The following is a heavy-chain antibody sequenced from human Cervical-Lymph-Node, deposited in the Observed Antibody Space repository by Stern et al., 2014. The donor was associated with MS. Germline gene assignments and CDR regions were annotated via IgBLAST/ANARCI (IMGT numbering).Heavy chain of an antibody. CDR2: ISSDGSNK. Sequence: DQLVESGGGVVQHGRSLRLSCAASGFTFSSYAMHWVRQAPGKGLEWLAYISSDGSNKYHVDSVKGRMTISRDNSKNTLFLQMNSLRSEDTAVYYCARDRRYCSGGSCSVNWLDPWGQGTLVTVSS. CDR3: ARDRRYCSGGSCSVNWLDP. V-gene: IGHV3-30*04. CDR1: GFTFSSYA. J-gene: IGHJ5*02. D-gene: IGHD2-15*01.